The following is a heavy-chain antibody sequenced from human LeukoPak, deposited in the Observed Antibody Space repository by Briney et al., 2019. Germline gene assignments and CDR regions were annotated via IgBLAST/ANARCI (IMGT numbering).Heavy chain of an antibody. D-gene: IGHD6-13*01. Sequence: GGSLRLSCAASGFTFSSYAMSWVRQAPGKGLEWVSAISGSGGSTYYADSVKGRFTISRDNSKNTLYLQMNSLRAEDTAVYYCAKDRYSSSWYNWFDPWGQGALVTVSS. CDR2: ISGSGGST. V-gene: IGHV3-23*01. CDR3: AKDRYSSSWYNWFDP. J-gene: IGHJ5*02. CDR1: GFTFSSYA.